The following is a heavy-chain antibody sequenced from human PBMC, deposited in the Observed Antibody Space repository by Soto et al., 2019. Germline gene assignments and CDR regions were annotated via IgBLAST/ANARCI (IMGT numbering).Heavy chain of an antibody. D-gene: IGHD4-17*01. Sequence: PGGSLRLSCAAPGFTFKSYAMIWIRQVPGKGLEWVSGLYGSGRGIHYADSVKGRFTISRDNSANAVYLQMNNLRVEDTAVYYCAKDAVAGDGVWIAHAWGRGTAVTVSS. CDR3: AKDAVAGDGVWIAHA. CDR1: GFTFKSYA. V-gene: IGHV3-23*01. J-gene: IGHJ5*02. CDR2: LYGSGRGI.